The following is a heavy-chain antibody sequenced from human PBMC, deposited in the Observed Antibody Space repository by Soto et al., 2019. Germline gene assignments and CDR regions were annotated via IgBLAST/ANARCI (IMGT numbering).Heavy chain of an antibody. D-gene: IGHD3-10*01. J-gene: IGHJ5*02. CDR3: ARVVVGGPYGSGSGNWFDP. CDR1: GYTFTSYG. CDR2: ISAYNGNT. Sequence: QVQLVQSGAEVKKPGASVKVSCKASGYTFTSYGISWVRQAPGQGLEWMGWISAYNGNTNYAQKLQGRVTMTTDTYTSKAYMELRRLRSDDAAVYYCARVVVGGPYGSGSGNWFDPWGKGTLVTVSS. V-gene: IGHV1-18*01.